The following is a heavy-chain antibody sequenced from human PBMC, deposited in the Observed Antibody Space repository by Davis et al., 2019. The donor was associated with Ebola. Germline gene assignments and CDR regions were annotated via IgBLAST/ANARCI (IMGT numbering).Heavy chain of an antibody. Sequence: SETLSLTCAVYGGSFSGHYWSWIRQPPGKGLEWIGEIYHSGSTNYNPSLKSRVTISVDKSKNQFSLKLSSVTAADTAVYYCARSKYSGYDRALDYWGQGTLVTVSS. V-gene: IGHV4-34*01. D-gene: IGHD5-12*01. CDR3: ARSKYSGYDRALDY. J-gene: IGHJ4*02. CDR1: GGSFSGHY. CDR2: IYHSGST.